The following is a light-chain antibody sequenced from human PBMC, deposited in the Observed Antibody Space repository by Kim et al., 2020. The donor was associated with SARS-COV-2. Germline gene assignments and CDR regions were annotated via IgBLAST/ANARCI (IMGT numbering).Light chain of an antibody. CDR1: QSISRY. CDR3: HQNYSTPRT. Sequence: DTQMTQSPSSLSASIGDRVTITCRASQSISRYLNWYQQKPGKAPKLLIYAASSLQSGVPSRFSGSGSGTDFTLTISSLQPEDFATYYCHQNYSTPRTFGQGTKVDIK. J-gene: IGKJ1*01. CDR2: AAS. V-gene: IGKV1-39*01.